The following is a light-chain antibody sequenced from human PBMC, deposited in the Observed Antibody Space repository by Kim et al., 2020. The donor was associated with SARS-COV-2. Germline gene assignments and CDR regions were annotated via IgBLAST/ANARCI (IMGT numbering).Light chain of an antibody. J-gene: IGKJ2*01. CDR2: GTS. CDR3: QQYGGSPMYT. V-gene: IGKV3-20*01. Sequence: PGERAALSCRASQSVSRTYVAWYQQKPGQGPRLLIYGTSNRATGIPDRFSGSGSGTDFTLTISRLEPEDFAVYYCQQYGGSPMYTFGQGTKLEI. CDR1: QSVSRTY.